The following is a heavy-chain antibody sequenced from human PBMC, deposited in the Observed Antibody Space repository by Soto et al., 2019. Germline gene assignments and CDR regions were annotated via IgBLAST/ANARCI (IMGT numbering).Heavy chain of an antibody. CDR2: IRSKANSYAT. V-gene: IGHV3-73*01. CDR3: YVTMVRGVNVVYYYYGMDV. Sequence: GGSLRLSCAASGFTFSGSAMHWVRQASGKGLEWVGRIRSKANSYATAYAASVKGRFTISRDDSKNTAYLQMNSLKTEDTAVYYCYVTMVRGVNVVYYYYGMDVWGQGTMVTVSS. CDR1: GFTFSGSA. J-gene: IGHJ6*02. D-gene: IGHD3-10*01.